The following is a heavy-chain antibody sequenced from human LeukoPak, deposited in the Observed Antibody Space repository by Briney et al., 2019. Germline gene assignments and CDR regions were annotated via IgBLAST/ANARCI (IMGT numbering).Heavy chain of an antibody. V-gene: IGHV4-59*08. CDR3: ATSKLQLFPFDY. CDR2: MYNSGST. CDR1: GDSISSYY. J-gene: IGHJ4*02. D-gene: IGHD3-10*01. Sequence: SETLSLTCTVSGDSISSYYWTWIRQPPGKGLEWIGYMYNSGSTNYNPSLKSRLTISVDTSKNQFSLKLSSVTAADTAVYYCATSKLQLFPFDYWGQGTLVTVSS.